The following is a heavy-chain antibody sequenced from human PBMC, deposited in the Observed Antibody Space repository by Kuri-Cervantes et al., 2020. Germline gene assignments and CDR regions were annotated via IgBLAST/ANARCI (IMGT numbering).Heavy chain of an antibody. Sequence: ASVKVSCKASGYTFTSYYMHWVRQAPGQGLEWMGWINPNSGGTNYAQKFQGWVTMTRDTSISTAYMELSRLRSDDTAVYYCARDGLGAAASLAFDIWGRGTMVTVSS. D-gene: IGHD6-13*01. J-gene: IGHJ3*02. CDR2: INPNSGGT. CDR1: GYTFTSYY. CDR3: ARDGLGAAASLAFDI. V-gene: IGHV1-2*04.